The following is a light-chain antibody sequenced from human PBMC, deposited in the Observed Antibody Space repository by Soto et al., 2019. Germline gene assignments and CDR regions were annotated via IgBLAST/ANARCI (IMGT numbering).Light chain of an antibody. V-gene: IGKV1-5*03. CDR2: KAS. J-gene: IGKJ2*01. CDR3: QQYNSYPYP. Sequence: DIQMTQSPSNLSASVGDRVTITCRASQSISSWLAWYQQKPGKAPKLLIYKASSLESGVPSRFSGSGSGTEFTLTIRSRQPDDFATYYCQQYNSYPYPFGQGTKLAIK. CDR1: QSISSW.